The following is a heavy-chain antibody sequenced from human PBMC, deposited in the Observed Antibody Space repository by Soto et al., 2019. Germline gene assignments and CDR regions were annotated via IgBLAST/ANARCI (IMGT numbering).Heavy chain of an antibody. J-gene: IGHJ6*04. D-gene: IGHD3-16*02. V-gene: IGHV3-30-3*01. CDR2: ISYDGTNE. CDR3: ARPRLYRRNPQSYYYGMDV. Sequence: GGSLRLSCAASGFTFSSYPMDWVRQAPGKGLEWVAVISYDGTNEHYADSVKGRFTISRDNSKNTLYLQMNSLRAEDTAVYYCARPRLYRRNPQSYYYGMDVWGNGPTVTVS. CDR1: GFTFSSYP.